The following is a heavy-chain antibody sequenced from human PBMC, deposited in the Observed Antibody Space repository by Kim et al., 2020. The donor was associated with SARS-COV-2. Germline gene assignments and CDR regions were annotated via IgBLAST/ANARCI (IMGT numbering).Heavy chain of an antibody. Sequence: GGSLRLSCAGSGFNFDDHGFHWVRQVPGKGPEWVSAISWSGSSSGYEDSVRGRFTISRDNAKKILFLEMNSLRHEDTALYYCVRDVSVGGIVAGYFHGMDVWGRGTTVTVSS. D-gene: IGHD6-13*01. V-gene: IGHV3-9*01. CDR3: VRDVSVGGIVAGYFHGMDV. CDR1: GFNFDDHG. J-gene: IGHJ6*02. CDR2: ISWSGSSS.